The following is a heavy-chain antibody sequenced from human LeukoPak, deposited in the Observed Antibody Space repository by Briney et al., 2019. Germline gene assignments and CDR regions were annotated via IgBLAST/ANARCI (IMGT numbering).Heavy chain of an antibody. CDR1: GYSISSGYY. D-gene: IGHD4-23*01. CDR2: IYPGATT. V-gene: IGHV4-38-2*02. CDR3: AREVPGGTSPIDY. Sequence: SETLSLTSAVSGYSISSGYYWGWIRQHPRKGMERIGRIYPGATTYYDPSLKRLVTISVDTSKTQFILKLSSVPAADTAVYYCAREVPGGTSPIDYWGQGTLVTVSS. J-gene: IGHJ4*02.